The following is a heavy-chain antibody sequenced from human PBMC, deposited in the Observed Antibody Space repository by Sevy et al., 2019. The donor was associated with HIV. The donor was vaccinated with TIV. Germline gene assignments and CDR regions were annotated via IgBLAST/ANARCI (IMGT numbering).Heavy chain of an antibody. Sequence: GGSMRLSCAASGFSFTDYTMNWVRKSPGKGLEWVSYISVSSTTIYYADSVKGRFTISRDNAKKSLFLQMNYLRDEDTAVYYCNVGLWMAYYFYFWGQGTLVTVSS. J-gene: IGHJ4*02. V-gene: IGHV3-48*02. CDR1: GFSFTDYT. CDR3: NVGLWMAYYFYF. CDR2: ISVSSTTI. D-gene: IGHD5-12*01.